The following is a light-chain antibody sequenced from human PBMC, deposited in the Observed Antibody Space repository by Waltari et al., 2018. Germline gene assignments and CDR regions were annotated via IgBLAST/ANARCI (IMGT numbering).Light chain of an antibody. CDR3: QQYYSTPYT. CDR1: QRVVSRYNNKNY. Sequence: DIVMTQAPDSRAVSLGERATITCKSSQRVVSRYNNKNYIGWYQQRPGQPPRLLIYLAPSRESGVPDRFSGSESGTDFTLTISSLQAEDVALYYCQQYYSTPYTFGQGTKLEIK. V-gene: IGKV4-1*01. J-gene: IGKJ2*01. CDR2: LAP.